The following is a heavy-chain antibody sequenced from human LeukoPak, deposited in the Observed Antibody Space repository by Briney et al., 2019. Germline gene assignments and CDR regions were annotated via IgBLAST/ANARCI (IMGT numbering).Heavy chain of an antibody. CDR3: ARDPYGSGNFYFDS. J-gene: IGHJ4*02. D-gene: IGHD3-10*01. CDR2: INPNGGVT. Sequence: GASVKVSCKASGYTFTDYSMHWVRQAPGQGLEWMGWINPNGGVTNYAQNFQGRVTMTRDTSITTAYMELSSLRSDDTAVYFCARDPYGSGNFYFDSWGQGTLVTVSS. V-gene: IGHV1-2*02. CDR1: GYTFTDYS.